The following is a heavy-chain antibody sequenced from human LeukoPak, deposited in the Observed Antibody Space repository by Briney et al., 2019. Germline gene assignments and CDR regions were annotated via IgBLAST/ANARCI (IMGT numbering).Heavy chain of an antibody. J-gene: IGHJ4*02. V-gene: IGHV1-18*01. CDR3: ARVETYYYGSGSYPW. D-gene: IGHD3-10*01. Sequence: ASVKVSCKASGYTFTSYGTSWVRQAPGQGLEWMGWISAYNGNTNYAQKLQGRVTMTTDTSTSTAYMELRSLRSDDTAVYYCARVETYYYGSGSYPWWGQGTLVTVSS. CDR2: ISAYNGNT. CDR1: GYTFTSYG.